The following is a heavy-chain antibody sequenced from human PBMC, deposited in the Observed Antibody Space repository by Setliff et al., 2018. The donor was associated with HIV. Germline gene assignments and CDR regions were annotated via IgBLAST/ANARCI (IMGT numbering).Heavy chain of an antibody. D-gene: IGHD5-18*01. CDR2: ISSSSYYI. CDR3: ASIELAAMVPVDY. Sequence: GGSLRLSCAASGFTFSSYTMNWVREAPGKGLEWVSSISSSSYYIYYADSVKGRFTISRDNAKNSLFLQMNSLRAEDTAVYYCASIELAAMVPVDYWGQGTLVTVSS. CDR1: GFTFSSYT. J-gene: IGHJ4*02. V-gene: IGHV3-21*01.